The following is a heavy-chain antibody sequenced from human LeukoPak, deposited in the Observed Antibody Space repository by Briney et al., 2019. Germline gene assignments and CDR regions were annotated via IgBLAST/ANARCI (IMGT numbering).Heavy chain of an antibody. J-gene: IGHJ4*02. D-gene: IGHD3-22*01. CDR1: GFTFSSYA. CDR3: ARGYYYDSSGYFFDY. CDR2: IKQDGSEK. Sequence: GGSLRLSCAASGFTFSSYAMSWVRQAPGKGLEWVANIKQDGSEKYYVDSVKGRFTISRDNAKNSLYLQMSSLRAEDTAVYYCARGYYYDSSGYFFDYWGQGTLVTVSS. V-gene: IGHV3-7*04.